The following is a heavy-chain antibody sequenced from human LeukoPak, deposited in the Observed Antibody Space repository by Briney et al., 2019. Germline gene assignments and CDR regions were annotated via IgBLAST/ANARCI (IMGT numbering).Heavy chain of an antibody. CDR1: GYTFTGYY. CDR3: ARSRRIVVVTPYNWFDP. V-gene: IGHV1-2*02. D-gene: IGHD3-22*01. CDR2: INPNSGGT. Sequence: ASVKVSCKASGYTFTGYYMHWVRQAPGQGREWMGWINPNSGGTDYAQKLQGRVTMTMDTAISTAYMELSRLRSDDTAVYYCARSRRIVVVTPYNWFDPWGQGTLVTV. J-gene: IGHJ5*02.